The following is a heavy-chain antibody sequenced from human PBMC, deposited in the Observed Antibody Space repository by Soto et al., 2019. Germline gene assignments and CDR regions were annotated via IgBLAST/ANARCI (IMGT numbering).Heavy chain of an antibody. CDR1: GGSISSSNW. D-gene: IGHD6-13*01. V-gene: IGHV4-4*02. Sequence: WETLSLTCAVSGGSISSSNWWSWVRQPPGKGLEWIGEIYHSGSTNYNPSLKSRVTISVDKSKNQFSLKLSSVTAADTAVYYCARVASSSSWYFDYWGQGTLVTVSS. CDR3: ARVASSSSWYFDY. J-gene: IGHJ4*02. CDR2: IYHSGST.